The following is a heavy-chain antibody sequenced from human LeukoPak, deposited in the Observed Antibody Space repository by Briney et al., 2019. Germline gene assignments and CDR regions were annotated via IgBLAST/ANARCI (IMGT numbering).Heavy chain of an antibody. J-gene: IGHJ4*02. CDR3: ARGPSGDYYDSSGYKFDY. CDR1: GGSISSGDYY. D-gene: IGHD3-22*01. CDR2: IYYSGST. V-gene: IGHV4-30-4*01. Sequence: SETLSLTCTVSGGSISSGDYYWSWIRQPPGKGLEWIGYIYYSGSTYYNPSLKSRVTISVDTSKNQFSLKLSSVTAADTAVYYCARGPSGDYYDSSGYKFDYWGQGTLVTVSS.